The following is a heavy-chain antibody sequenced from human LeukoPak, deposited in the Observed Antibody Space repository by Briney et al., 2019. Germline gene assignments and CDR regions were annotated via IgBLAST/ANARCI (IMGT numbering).Heavy chain of an antibody. CDR1: GGSFSGYY. J-gene: IGHJ4*02. D-gene: IGHD6-6*01. V-gene: IGHV4-34*01. CDR2: INHSGST. CDR3: ARGRASVVLDY. Sequence: SETLSLTCAVYGGSFSGYYWSWIRQPPGKGPEWIGEINHSGSTNYNPSLKSRVTISVDTSKNQFSLKLSSVTAADTAAYYCARGRASVVLDYWGQGTLVTVSS.